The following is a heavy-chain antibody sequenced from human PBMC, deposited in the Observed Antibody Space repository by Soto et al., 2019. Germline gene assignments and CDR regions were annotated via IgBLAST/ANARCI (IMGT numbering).Heavy chain of an antibody. D-gene: IGHD1-1*01. CDR2: IYSTGST. CDR3: AIGATMPPSALTTPLDY. Sequence: QVQLQESGPGLVKPSQTLSLICTVSGDAISHDHYYWSWIRQPPGKGLGWMWYIYSTGSTTYNPSLRSRLHISIAPSQRHFSLTPTSVTAPDTAVYYCAIGATMPPSALTTPLDYWGQEPLVTVSS. J-gene: IGHJ4*02. CDR1: GDAISHDHYY. V-gene: IGHV4-30-4*08.